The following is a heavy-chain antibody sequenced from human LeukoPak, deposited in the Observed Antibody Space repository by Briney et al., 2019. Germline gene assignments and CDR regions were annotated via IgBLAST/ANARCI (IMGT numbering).Heavy chain of an antibody. V-gene: IGHV3-30-3*01. D-gene: IGHD1-14*01. CDR1: GFTFSSYA. CDR2: ISYDGSNK. J-gene: IGHJ6*02. Sequence: GGSLRLSCAASGFTFSSYAMHWVRQAPGKGLEWVAVISYDGSNKYYADSVKGRFTISRDNSKNTLYLQMNSLRAEDTAVYYCAKEDRPVLTTNYYYGMDVWGQGTTVTVSS. CDR3: AKEDRPVLTTNYYYGMDV.